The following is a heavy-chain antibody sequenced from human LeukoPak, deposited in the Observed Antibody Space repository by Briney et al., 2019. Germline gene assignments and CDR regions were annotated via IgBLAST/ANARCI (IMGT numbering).Heavy chain of an antibody. CDR3: AREAATVTVSPFDY. Sequence: PSETLSLTCTVSGGSISSSSYYWGWIRQPPGKGLEWIGSIYYSGSTYYNPSLKSRVTISVDTSKNQFSLKLSSVTAADTAVYYCAREAATVTVSPFDYWGQGTLVTVSS. V-gene: IGHV4-39*07. J-gene: IGHJ4*02. D-gene: IGHD4-17*01. CDR1: GGSISSSSYY. CDR2: IYYSGST.